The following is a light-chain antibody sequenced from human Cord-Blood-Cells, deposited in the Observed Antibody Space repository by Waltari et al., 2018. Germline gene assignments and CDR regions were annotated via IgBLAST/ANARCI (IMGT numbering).Light chain of an antibody. CDR3: SSYTSSSTYV. CDR2: EVS. J-gene: IGLJ1*01. Sequence: QSALTQPASVSGSPGQSITISCTGTSSDVGGYNYVSWYQQHPGKAPKPMTYEVSKRPSGVSKRFSGSKSCNTASLTISGLQAEDEADYYCSSYTSSSTYVFGTGTKVTVL. V-gene: IGLV2-14*01. CDR1: SSDVGGYNY.